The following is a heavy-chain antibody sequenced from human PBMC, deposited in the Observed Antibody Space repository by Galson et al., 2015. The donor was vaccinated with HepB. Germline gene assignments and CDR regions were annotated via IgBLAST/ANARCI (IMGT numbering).Heavy chain of an antibody. CDR2: IYYSGST. J-gene: IGHJ2*01. Sequence: LSLTCTVSGGSISSGGYYWSWIRQHPGKGLEWIGYIYYSGSTYYNPSLKSRVTISVDTSKNQFSLKLSSVTAADTAVYCCARDRSHITLQWLGFDLWGRGTLVTVSS. CDR1: GGSISSGGYY. CDR3: ARDRSHITLQWLGFDL. V-gene: IGHV4-31*03. D-gene: IGHD6-19*01.